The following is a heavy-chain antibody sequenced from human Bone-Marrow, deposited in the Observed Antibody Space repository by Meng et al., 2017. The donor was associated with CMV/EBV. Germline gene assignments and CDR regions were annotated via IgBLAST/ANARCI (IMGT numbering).Heavy chain of an antibody. J-gene: IGHJ5*02. V-gene: IGHV1-46*01. CDR1: GYTFTSYY. CDR3: ARDPIAARPFGWFDP. CDR2: INPSGGST. D-gene: IGHD6-6*01. Sequence: ASVKVSCKASGYTFTSYYMHWVRQAPGQGLEWMGIINPSGGSTSYAQKFQGRVTMTRDTSTSTVCMELSSLRSEDTAVYYCARDPIAARPFGWFDPWGQGTLVTVSS.